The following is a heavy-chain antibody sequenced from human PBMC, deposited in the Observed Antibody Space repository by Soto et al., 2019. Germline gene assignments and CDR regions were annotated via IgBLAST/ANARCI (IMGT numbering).Heavy chain of an antibody. V-gene: IGHV3-23*01. CDR1: GFDFRSYA. CDR3: ARMASAGTLNWFDP. CDR2: ISGSGDDI. J-gene: IGHJ5*02. D-gene: IGHD6-13*01. Sequence: EVHVLESGGGLVQPGGSLRLSCAASGFDFRSYAMSWVRQAPGKGLEWVSGISGSGDDIYNAHSVKGRFSISRDNSQNTTYLQMDRVRAEDTAVYYCARMASAGTLNWFDPWGQGTLVTVSS.